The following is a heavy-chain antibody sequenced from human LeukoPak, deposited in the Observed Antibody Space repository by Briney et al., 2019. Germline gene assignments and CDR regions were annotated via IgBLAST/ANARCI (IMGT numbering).Heavy chain of an antibody. CDR3: AAELYGVYTDCCTFHL. V-gene: IGHV1-58*01. Sequence: SVKVSCKPSGFTFSTSAVQWVRQARGQRLEWIGWIIVGSGATNYAQSLQGRFTITRDMSTNTAYMELSSLGSEDSAVYYCAAELYGVYTDCCTFHLWGQGTLVTVSS. CDR1: GFTFSTSA. D-gene: IGHD4-17*01. J-gene: IGHJ3*01. CDR2: IIVGSGAT.